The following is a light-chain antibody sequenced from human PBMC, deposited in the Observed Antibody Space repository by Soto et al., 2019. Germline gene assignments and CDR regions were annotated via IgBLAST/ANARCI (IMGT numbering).Light chain of an antibody. CDR3: LQYDNHPFT. J-gene: IGKJ3*01. Sequence: DIQMTQSPFSLSASVGDRITITCRASQGVGNQLGWFQQKPGKVPKSLIYDASSLQSGAPSRFSGSGSGTDFTLTIQSLQPEDFATYYCLQYDNHPFTFGPGTKVDI. V-gene: IGKV1-16*01. CDR1: QGVGNQ. CDR2: DAS.